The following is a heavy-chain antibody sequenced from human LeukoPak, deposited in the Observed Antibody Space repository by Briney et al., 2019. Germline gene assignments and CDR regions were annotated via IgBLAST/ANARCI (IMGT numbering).Heavy chain of an antibody. CDR2: INPSGGST. D-gene: IGHD3-10*01. J-gene: IGHJ4*02. V-gene: IGHV1-46*01. Sequence: ASVKVSCKASGYTFTSYYMHWVRQAPGQGLEWMGIINPSGGSTSYAQKFQGRVTMTRDTSTSTVYMELSSLRSEDTAVYYCARVGPYGSGSYYKSTFDYWGQGTLVTVSS. CDR3: ARVGPYGSGSYYKSTFDY. CDR1: GYTFTSYY.